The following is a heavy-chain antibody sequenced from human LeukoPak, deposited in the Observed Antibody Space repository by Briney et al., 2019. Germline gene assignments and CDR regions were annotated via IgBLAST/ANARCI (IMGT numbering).Heavy chain of an antibody. CDR2: INHSGST. CDR1: GGSFSGYY. Sequence: SETLSLTCAVYGGSFSGYYWSWIRQPPGKGLEWIGEINHSGSTNYNPSLKSRVTISVDTSKNQFSLKLSSVTAADTAVYYCARLKAAAGFDYWGQGTLVTVSS. D-gene: IGHD6-13*01. J-gene: IGHJ4*02. CDR3: ARLKAAAGFDY. V-gene: IGHV4-34*01.